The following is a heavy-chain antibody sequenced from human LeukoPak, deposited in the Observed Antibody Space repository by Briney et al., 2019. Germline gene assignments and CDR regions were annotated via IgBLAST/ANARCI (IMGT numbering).Heavy chain of an antibody. Sequence: PSETLSLTCTVSGGSISSYYWSWIRQPPGKGLEWIGYIYYSGSTNYNPSLKSRVTISVDTSKNQFSLKLSSVTAADTAVYYCATDYYDSSGIDSYYFDYWGQGTLVTVSS. D-gene: IGHD3-22*01. J-gene: IGHJ4*02. V-gene: IGHV4-59*12. CDR3: ATDYYDSSGIDSYYFDY. CDR1: GGSISSYY. CDR2: IYYSGST.